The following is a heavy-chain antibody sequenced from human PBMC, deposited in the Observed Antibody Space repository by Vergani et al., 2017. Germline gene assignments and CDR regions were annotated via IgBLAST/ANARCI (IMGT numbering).Heavy chain of an antibody. Sequence: QVHLVESGGGVVQPGGSLRLSCAASGFIFSNYGMHWVRQAPGKGLEWVAFIRYDGTNQYYADSVKGRFTISRDNSKNALYLQMNSLRPEDTAVYYCAKDLAYYYGSGSYGGHKRDIGYWGQGTLVTVSS. CDR1: GFIFSNYG. D-gene: IGHD3-10*01. J-gene: IGHJ4*02. CDR3: AKDLAYYYGSGSYGGHKRDIGY. CDR2: IRYDGTNQ. V-gene: IGHV3-30*02.